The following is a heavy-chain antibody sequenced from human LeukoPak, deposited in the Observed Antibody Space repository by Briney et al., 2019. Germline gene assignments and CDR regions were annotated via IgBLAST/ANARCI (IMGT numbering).Heavy chain of an antibody. CDR2: ISSSGSTI. CDR1: GFTFSSYE. CDR3: ARYTLYSSPFDP. Sequence: PGGSLRLSCAASGFTFSSYEMNWVRQAPGKGLEWVSYISSSGSTIYYADSVKGRFTISRDNAKNSLYLQMNSLRAEDTAVYYCARYTLYSSPFDPWGQGTLVTVSS. V-gene: IGHV3-48*03. J-gene: IGHJ5*02. D-gene: IGHD6-19*01.